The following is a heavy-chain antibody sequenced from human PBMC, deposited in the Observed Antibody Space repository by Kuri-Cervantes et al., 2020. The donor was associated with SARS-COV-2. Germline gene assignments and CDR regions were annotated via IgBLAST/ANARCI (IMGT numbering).Heavy chain of an antibody. V-gene: IGHV3-66*01. CDR1: GFTVSSNY. J-gene: IGHJ3*02. CDR2: IYSGGST. D-gene: IGHD2/OR15-2a*01. CDR3: ARESILYVEGDDAFDI. Sequence: GESLKISCAASGFTVSSNYMSWVRQAPGKGLEWVSVIYSGGSTYYADSVKGRFTISRDNSKNTLYLQMNSLRAEDTAVYYCARESILYVEGDDAFDIWGQGTMVTVSS.